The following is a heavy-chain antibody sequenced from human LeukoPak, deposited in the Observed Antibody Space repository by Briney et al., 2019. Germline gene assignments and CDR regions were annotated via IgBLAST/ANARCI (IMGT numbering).Heavy chain of an antibody. CDR2: IRGYNGNT. Sequence: ASGKVSCKASGYTFISYGISWVRQAPGLELEWMGWIRGYNGNTNYAQNLQGRVTMTTETSTSTAYMELTSLRSDDTAVYYCARDYDVIPAAGNGMDVWGQGTTVTVSS. D-gene: IGHD2-2*01. J-gene: IGHJ6*02. CDR3: ARDYDVIPAAGNGMDV. CDR1: GYTFISYG. V-gene: IGHV1-18*01.